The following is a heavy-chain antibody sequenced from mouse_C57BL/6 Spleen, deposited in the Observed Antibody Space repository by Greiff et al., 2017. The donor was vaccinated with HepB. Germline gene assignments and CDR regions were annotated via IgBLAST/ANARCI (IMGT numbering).Heavy chain of an antibody. Sequence: QVQLKESGPELVKPGASVKISCKASGYAFRSSWMNWVKQRPGKGLEWIGRIYPGDGDTNYNGKFKGKATLTADKSSSTAYMQLSSLTSEDSAVYFCARNYGSSLYWYFDVWGTGTTVTVSS. CDR1: GYAFRSSW. D-gene: IGHD1-1*01. J-gene: IGHJ1*03. CDR3: ARNYGSSLYWYFDV. CDR2: IYPGDGDT. V-gene: IGHV1-82*01.